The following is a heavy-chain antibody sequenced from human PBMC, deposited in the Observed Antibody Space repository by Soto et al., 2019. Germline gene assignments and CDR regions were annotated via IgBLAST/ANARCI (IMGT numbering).Heavy chain of an antibody. CDR3: ARGYDTIRWYYFEH. CDR2: IYYSGST. V-gene: IGHV4-61*05. D-gene: IGHD2-15*01. J-gene: IGHJ4*02. CDR1: GGSIRSSSYY. Sequence: PSETLSLTCTVSGGSIRSSSYYWGWIRQPPGKGLEWIGYIYYSGSTNYNPSLKSRVTISVDTSKNQFSLKLSSVTAADTAVYYCARGYDTIRWYYFEHWGQGKLVTVSS.